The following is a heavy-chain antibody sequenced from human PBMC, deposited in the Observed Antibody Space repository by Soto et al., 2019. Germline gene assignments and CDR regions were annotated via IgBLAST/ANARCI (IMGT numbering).Heavy chain of an antibody. CDR3: ARLRRTPIYYYGSGSQDFDY. J-gene: IGHJ4*02. Sequence: SETLSLTCAVYGGSFSGYYWSWIRQPPGKGLEWIGEINHSGSTNYNPSLKSRVTISVDTSKNQFSLKLSSVTAADTAVYYCARLRRTPIYYYGSGSQDFDYWGQGTLVTVSS. CDR1: GGSFSGYY. D-gene: IGHD3-10*01. CDR2: INHSGST. V-gene: IGHV4-34*01.